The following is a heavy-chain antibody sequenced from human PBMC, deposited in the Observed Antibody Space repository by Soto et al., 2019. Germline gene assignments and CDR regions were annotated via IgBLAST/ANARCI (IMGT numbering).Heavy chain of an antibody. CDR1: GFTFGDSY. CDR3: ANRRLTDGFIFGPYYSYYGLDV. J-gene: IGHJ6*02. V-gene: IGHV3-21*01. Sequence: GGSLRLSCAGSGFTFGDSYMSWVRQAPGKGLEWVSSISGTSDYIYYADSVKGRFTLSRGNAKNSLYLQMNSLRAEDTAVYYCANRRLTDGFIFGPYYSYYGLDVWGHGTTVTVSS. CDR2: ISGTSDYI. D-gene: IGHD3-3*02.